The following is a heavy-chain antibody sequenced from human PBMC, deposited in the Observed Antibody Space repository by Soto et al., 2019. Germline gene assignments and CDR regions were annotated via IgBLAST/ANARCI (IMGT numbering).Heavy chain of an antibody. D-gene: IGHD3-10*01. CDR3: AKDRDGGYWSFDI. CDR2: INSRGGST. J-gene: IGHJ3*02. CDR1: GFTFSTYA. Sequence: GGSLRLSCAASGFTFSTYAMGWVRRAPGKGLEWVSVINSRGGSTYYADSVIGRFTISRDNSKNNLYLQMNSLRAEDTAVYYCAKDRDGGYWSFDIWGQGTMVTVSS. V-gene: IGHV3-23*01.